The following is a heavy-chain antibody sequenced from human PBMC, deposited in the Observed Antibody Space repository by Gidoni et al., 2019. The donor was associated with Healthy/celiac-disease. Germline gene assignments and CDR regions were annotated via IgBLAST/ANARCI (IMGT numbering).Heavy chain of an antibody. CDR2: ISSRGRTI. Sequence: QVQLVESGGGLVKPGGSLRLSCAASGFTFSDYSLSWFRQATWKGLEWVSYISSRGRTIDDADSEKGRFTISRENAKNSLYLQRNSLRAEDTAVYYCASPMARCLEWRDYYYGMDVWGQGTTVTVSS. CDR1: GFTFSDYS. V-gene: IGHV3-11*01. J-gene: IGHJ6*02. CDR3: ASPMARCLEWRDYYYGMDV. D-gene: IGHD3-3*01.